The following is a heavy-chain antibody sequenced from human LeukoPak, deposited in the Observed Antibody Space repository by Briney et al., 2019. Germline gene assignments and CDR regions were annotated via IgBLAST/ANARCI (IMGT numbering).Heavy chain of an antibody. V-gene: IGHV4-34*01. CDR3: ARGLWFGEFNY. Sequence: NASETLSLTCAVYGGSFSGYYWSWIRQPPGKGLEWIGEINHSGSTNYNPSLKSRVAISVDTSKNQFSLKLSSVTAADTAVYYCARGLWFGEFNYWGQGTLVTVSS. CDR1: GGSFSGYY. CDR2: INHSGST. J-gene: IGHJ4*02. D-gene: IGHD3-10*01.